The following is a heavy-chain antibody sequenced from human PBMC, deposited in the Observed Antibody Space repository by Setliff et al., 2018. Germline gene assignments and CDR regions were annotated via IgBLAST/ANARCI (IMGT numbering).Heavy chain of an antibody. CDR3: ARDRGGGLYDY. V-gene: IGHV3-7*01. CDR1: GFTFGTYT. D-gene: IGHD3-16*01. J-gene: IGHJ4*02. Sequence: GGSLRLSCVGSGFTFGTYTMSWVRQAPGKGLEWVATIKQDGSEKFYVDSVKGRFTISRDNAKNSLYLQMDSLRVEDTAMYFCARDRGGGLYDYWGRGTLVTVSS. CDR2: IKQDGSEK.